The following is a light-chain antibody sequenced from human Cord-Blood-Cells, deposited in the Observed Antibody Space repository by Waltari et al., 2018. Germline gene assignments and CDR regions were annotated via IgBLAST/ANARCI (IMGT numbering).Light chain of an antibody. CDR3: QQYDNLPPSIT. CDR2: DAS. V-gene: IGKV1-33*01. J-gene: IGKJ5*01. CDR1: QDISNY. Sequence: IQMTQSPSSLSASVGSSATITSQASQDISNYLHWYQQKPGKAPKLLIYDASNVETGVPSRFSGSGSGTDFTFTISSLQPEDIATYYCQQYDNLPPSITFGQGTRLEIK.